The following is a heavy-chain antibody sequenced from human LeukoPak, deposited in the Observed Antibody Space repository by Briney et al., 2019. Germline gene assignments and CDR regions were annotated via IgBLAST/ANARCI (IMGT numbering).Heavy chain of an antibody. CDR3: ASLPRYCSSTSCHATY. D-gene: IGHD2-2*01. J-gene: IGHJ4*02. CDR2: IYYSGST. CDR1: GGSISSSSYY. Sequence: SETLSLTCTVSGGSISSSSYYWGWIRQPPGKGLEWIGSIYYSGSTYYNPSLKSRVTISVDTSKNQFSLKLSSVTAAGTAVYYCASLPRYCSSTSCHATYWGQGTLVTVSS. V-gene: IGHV4-39*01.